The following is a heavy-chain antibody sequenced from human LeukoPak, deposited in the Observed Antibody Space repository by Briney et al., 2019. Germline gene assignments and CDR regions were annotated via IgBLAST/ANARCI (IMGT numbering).Heavy chain of an antibody. J-gene: IGHJ4*02. Sequence: PSETLSLTCAVSSGSISGYYWSWIRQPPGKGLEWIGYIYSSGSSDYNPSLKSRVTISVDTSKNQLSLNLNSVSAADTAVYYCARWRLDSFDYWGQGILVTVSS. CDR3: ARWRLDSFDY. V-gene: IGHV4-59*01. D-gene: IGHD3-22*01. CDR1: SGSISGYY. CDR2: IYSSGSS.